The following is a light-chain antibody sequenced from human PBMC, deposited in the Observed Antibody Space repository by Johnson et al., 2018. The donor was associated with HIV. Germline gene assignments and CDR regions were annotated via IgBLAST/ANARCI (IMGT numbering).Light chain of an antibody. V-gene: IGLV1-51*01. J-gene: IGLJ1*01. CDR1: SSNIGNNY. Sequence: QSVLTQSPSVSAAPGQKVTISCSGSSSNIGNNYVSWYQQLPGTAPKLLIFDNNKRPSGIPDRFSASKSGTSATLGITGLQTGDEADYYCGTWDSRLSAAYVFGTGTKVTVL. CDR2: DNN. CDR3: GTWDSRLSAAYV.